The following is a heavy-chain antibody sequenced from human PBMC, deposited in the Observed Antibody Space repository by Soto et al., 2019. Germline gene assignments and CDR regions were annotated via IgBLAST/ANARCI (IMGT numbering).Heavy chain of an antibody. J-gene: IGHJ6*02. D-gene: IGHD6-6*01. V-gene: IGHV4-31*03. Sequence: SETLSLTCTVSGGSISSGGYYWSWIRQHPGKGLEWIGYIYYSGSTYYNPSLKSRVTISVDTSKNQFSLKLSSVTAADTAVYYCARSRLPYYYYYGMDVWGQGTTVTVS. CDR3: ARSRLPYYYYYGMDV. CDR2: IYYSGST. CDR1: GGSISSGGYY.